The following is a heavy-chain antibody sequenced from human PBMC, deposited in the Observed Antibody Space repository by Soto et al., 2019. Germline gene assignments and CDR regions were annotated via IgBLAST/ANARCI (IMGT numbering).Heavy chain of an antibody. CDR3: ARDGGNSVFYYYGMDV. J-gene: IGHJ6*02. Sequence: SETLSLTCTVSGGSISSYYWSWIRQPPGKGLEWIGYIYYSGSTNYNPSLKSRVTISVDTSKNQFSLKLSSVTAADTAVYYCARDGGNSVFYYYGMDVWGQGTTVTVSS. CDR1: GGSISSYY. D-gene: IGHD2-21*02. V-gene: IGHV4-59*01. CDR2: IYYSGST.